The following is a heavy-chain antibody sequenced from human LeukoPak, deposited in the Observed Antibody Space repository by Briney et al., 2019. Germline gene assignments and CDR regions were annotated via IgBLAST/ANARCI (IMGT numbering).Heavy chain of an antibody. CDR1: GGSFSGYY. Sequence: LETLSLTCAVYGGSFSGYYWSWIRQPPGKGLEWIGEINHSGSTNYNPSLKSRVTISVDTSKNQFSLKLSSVTAADTAVYYCARGSRYDFWSGYYRERGYNWFDPWGQGTLVTVSS. J-gene: IGHJ5*02. CDR2: INHSGST. V-gene: IGHV4-34*01. D-gene: IGHD3-3*01. CDR3: ARGSRYDFWSGYYRERGYNWFDP.